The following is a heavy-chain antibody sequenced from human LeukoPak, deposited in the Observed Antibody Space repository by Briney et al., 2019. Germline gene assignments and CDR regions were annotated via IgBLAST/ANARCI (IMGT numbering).Heavy chain of an antibody. CDR1: GGTFSSYA. CDR3: ARVEQHLFYMDV. D-gene: IGHD6-13*01. Sequence: GGSVKVSCKASGGTFSSYAISWVRQAPGQGLEWMGGIIPIFGTANYAQKFQGRVTITADESTSTAYMELSRLRSEDTAMYYCARVEQHLFYMDVWGKGTTVTVSS. V-gene: IGHV1-69*13. J-gene: IGHJ6*03. CDR2: IIPIFGTA.